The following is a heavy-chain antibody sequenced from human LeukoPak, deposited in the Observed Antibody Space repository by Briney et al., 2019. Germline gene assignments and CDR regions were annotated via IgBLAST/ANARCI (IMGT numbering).Heavy chain of an antibody. CDR1: LFTVSSNY. J-gene: IGHJ4*02. CDR2: IYCCGST. CDR3: ANSSESLAGPLGC. V-gene: IGHV3-66*03. Sequence: GGSVRHSCAASLFTVSSNYINWVRPAPWRGLDGVAVIYCCGSTYYADSVKGRFTISRDNSKNTLYLQMNSLRAEDTAVYYCANSSESLAGPLGCWGQGTLVTVSS. D-gene: IGHD6-19*01.